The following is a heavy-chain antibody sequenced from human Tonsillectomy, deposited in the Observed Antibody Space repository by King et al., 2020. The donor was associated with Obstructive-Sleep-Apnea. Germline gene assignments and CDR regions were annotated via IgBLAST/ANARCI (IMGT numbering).Heavy chain of an antibody. CDR3: AKNSRFGGRKGIDY. CDR1: GFTFDDYA. V-gene: IGHV3-9*01. J-gene: IGHJ4*02. D-gene: IGHD3-10*01. Sequence: VQLVESGGGLVQPGRSLRLSCAASGFTFDDYAMHWVRQAPGKGLEWVSGISWNSGGIGYADSVKGRFTISRDNAKNSLYLQMNSLRAEDTALYYCAKNSRFGGRKGIDYWGQGTLVTVSS. CDR2: ISWNSGGI.